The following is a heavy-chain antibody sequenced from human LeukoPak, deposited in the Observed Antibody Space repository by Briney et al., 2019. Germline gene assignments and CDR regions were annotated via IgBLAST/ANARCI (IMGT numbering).Heavy chain of an antibody. CDR1: GFTFGDYA. J-gene: IGHJ5*02. Sequence: PGGSLRLSCTGSGFTFGDYAMTWSRQAPGKGLEWVGFIRSKGHGGTTEYAASVKGRFTISRDDSKSIAYLQMNSLKTEDTAVYYCAREYSGKYPWGQGTLVTVSS. V-gene: IGHV3-49*03. D-gene: IGHD1-26*01. CDR2: IRSKGHGGTT. CDR3: AREYSGKYP.